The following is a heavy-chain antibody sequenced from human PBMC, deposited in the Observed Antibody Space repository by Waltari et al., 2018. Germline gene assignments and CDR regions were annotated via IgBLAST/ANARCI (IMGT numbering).Heavy chain of an antibody. CDR1: GDSITSAPY. J-gene: IGHJ4*02. CDR2: VYHFGGS. V-gene: IGHV4-38-2*01. CDR3: ARHESAHYGGFDS. Sequence: QVQLQESGPGLVKPSETLSLTGAVSGDSITSAPYWGWIRQPPGKGLEWSGYVYHFGGSSYNPSLKSRVTMSVDTSKRQFSLNLSSVTAADTAVYYCARHESAHYGGFDSWGRGTLVTVSA. D-gene: IGHD4-17*01.